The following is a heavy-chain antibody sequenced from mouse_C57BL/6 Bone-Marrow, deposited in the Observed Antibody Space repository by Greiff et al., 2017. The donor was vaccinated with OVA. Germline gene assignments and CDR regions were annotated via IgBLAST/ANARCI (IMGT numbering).Heavy chain of an antibody. CDR1: GYTFTSYG. Sequence: QVQLQQSGAELARPGASVKLSCKASGYTFTSYGISWVKQRTGQGLEWIGEIYPRSGNTYYNEKFKGKGTLTADKSSSTAYMELRSLTSEDSAVYFCASLWALYDGYSFDYWGQGTTLTVSS. J-gene: IGHJ2*01. CDR3: ASLWALYDGYSFDY. CDR2: IYPRSGNT. V-gene: IGHV1-81*01. D-gene: IGHD2-3*01.